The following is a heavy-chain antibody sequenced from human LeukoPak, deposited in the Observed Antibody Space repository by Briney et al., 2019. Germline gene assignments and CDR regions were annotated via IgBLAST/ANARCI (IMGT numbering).Heavy chain of an antibody. Sequence: PGGSLRLCCAASGFTFSSYRMSWLRQAAGEGLEWVDNIKQDGSEKYYVDSVKGRFTITRDNAKNALYQQMNSLRAEDTAVYYCARLYYFDYWGQGTLVTVSS. J-gene: IGHJ4*02. CDR1: GFTFSSYR. CDR2: IKQDGSEK. V-gene: IGHV3-7*01. CDR3: ARLYYFDY.